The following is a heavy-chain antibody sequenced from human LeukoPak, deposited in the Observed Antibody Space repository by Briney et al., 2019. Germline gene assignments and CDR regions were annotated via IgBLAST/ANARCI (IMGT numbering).Heavy chain of an antibody. Sequence: GASVKVSCKASGYTFTSYGISWVRQAPGQGLEWMGWISAYNGNTNYAQKLHGRVTMTTDTSTSTAYMELRSLRSDDTAVYYCARGIPYYYDSSGYYRSDAFDIWGQGTMVTVSS. D-gene: IGHD3-22*01. J-gene: IGHJ3*02. CDR2: ISAYNGNT. CDR3: ARGIPYYYDSSGYYRSDAFDI. CDR1: GYTFTSYG. V-gene: IGHV1-18*01.